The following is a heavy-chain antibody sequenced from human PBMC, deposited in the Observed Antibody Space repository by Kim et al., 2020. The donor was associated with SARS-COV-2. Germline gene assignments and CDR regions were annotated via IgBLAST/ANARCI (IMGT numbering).Heavy chain of an antibody. V-gene: IGHV1-69*01. D-gene: IGHD4-17*01. Sequence: AQKFQGRVTITGDESTSTAYMGLSRLRSDDTAVYYCARTTGGTPPHAFETWGQGTMVTVSS. CDR3: ARTTGGTPPHAFET. J-gene: IGHJ3*02.